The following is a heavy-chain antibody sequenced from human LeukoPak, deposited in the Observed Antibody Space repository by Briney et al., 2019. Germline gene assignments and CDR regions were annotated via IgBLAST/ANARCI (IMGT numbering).Heavy chain of an antibody. CDR3: AKDLVSGQNY. J-gene: IGHJ4*02. V-gene: IGHV3-48*02. CDR1: GFTFRSYN. D-gene: IGHD2-8*02. CDR2: ISSSSSPI. Sequence: PGGSLRLSCAAYGFTFRSYNMNWVRQAPGKGLEWVSYISSSSSPIYYADSVRGRFTVSRDNAKKSLYLQMNSLRDEDTAVYYCAKDLVSGQNYWGQGTLVTVSS.